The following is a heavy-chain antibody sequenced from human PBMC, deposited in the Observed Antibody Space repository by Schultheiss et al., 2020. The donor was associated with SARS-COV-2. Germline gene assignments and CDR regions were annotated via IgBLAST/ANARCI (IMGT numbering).Heavy chain of an antibody. J-gene: IGHJ4*02. CDR3: ASHSSGYYYFDY. CDR2: IYSGGST. Sequence: GESLKISCAASGFTVSSNYMSWVRQAPGKGLEWVSVIYSGGSTYYADSVKGRFTISRHNSKNTLYLQMNSLRAKDTAVYYCASHSSGYYYFDYWGQGTLVTVSS. D-gene: IGHD3-22*01. V-gene: IGHV3-53*01. CDR1: GFTVSSNY.